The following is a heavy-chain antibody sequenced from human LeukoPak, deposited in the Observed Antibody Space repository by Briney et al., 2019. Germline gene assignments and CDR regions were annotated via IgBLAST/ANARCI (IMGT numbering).Heavy chain of an antibody. D-gene: IGHD2-2*01. CDR2: IYYSGST. J-gene: IGHJ5*02. CDR1: GGSISRYY. CDR3: ARVGDIVVVPAAMPAWFDP. V-gene: IGHV4-59*01. Sequence: PSETLSLTCTVSGGSISRYYWSWIRQPPGKGLEWIGYIYYSGSTNYNPSLKSRVTISVDTSKNQFSLKLSSVTAADTAVYYCARVGDIVVVPAAMPAWFDPWGQGTLVTVSS.